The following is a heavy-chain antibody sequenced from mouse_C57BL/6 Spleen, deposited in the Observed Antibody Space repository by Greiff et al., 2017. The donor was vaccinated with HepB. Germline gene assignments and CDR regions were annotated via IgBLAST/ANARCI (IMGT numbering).Heavy chain of an antibody. CDR1: GYTFTSYW. D-gene: IGHD4-1*01. Sequence: QVQLKQPGAELVRPGSSVKLSCKASGYTFTSYWMDWVKQRPGQGLEWIGNIYPSDSETHYNQKFKDKATLTVDKSSSTAYMQLSSLTSEDSAVYYCARGGLANWSFDYWGQGTTLTVSS. CDR3: ARGGLANWSFDY. V-gene: IGHV1-61*01. J-gene: IGHJ2*01. CDR2: IYPSDSET.